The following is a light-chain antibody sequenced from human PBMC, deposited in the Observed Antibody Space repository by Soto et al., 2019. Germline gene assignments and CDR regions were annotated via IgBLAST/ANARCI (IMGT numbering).Light chain of an antibody. V-gene: IGKV1-27*01. CDR1: QGISNY. Sequence: DIQMTQSPSSLSASVGDRVTITCRASQGISNYLAWYQQKPGKPPSLLIYDASTLQSGVPSRFSASGSGTDFTLTISRLEPEDVATYYCQHYDSVPVIFGPGTKVHI. J-gene: IGKJ3*01. CDR3: QHYDSVPVI. CDR2: DAS.